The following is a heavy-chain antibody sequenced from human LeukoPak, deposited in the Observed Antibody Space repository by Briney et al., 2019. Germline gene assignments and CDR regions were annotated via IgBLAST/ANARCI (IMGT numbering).Heavy chain of an antibody. CDR3: ARANYGDYEGY. CDR1: GFTVSSNY. Sequence: PGGSLRLSCAASGFTVSSNYMSWVRQAPGKGLEWVSVIYSGGSTYYADSVKGRFTISRDNSKNTLYLQMNSLRAEDTAVYYCARANYGDYEGYWGQGTLVTVSS. CDR2: IYSGGST. J-gene: IGHJ4*02. V-gene: IGHV3-53*01. D-gene: IGHD4-17*01.